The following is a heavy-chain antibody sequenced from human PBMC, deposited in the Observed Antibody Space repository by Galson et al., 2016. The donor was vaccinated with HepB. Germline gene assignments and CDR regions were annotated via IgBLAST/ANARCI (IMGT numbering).Heavy chain of an antibody. J-gene: IGHJ6*02. Sequence: SLRLSCAASGFIFSDHYMDWVRQAPGKGLEWIGRSRNKANSYSTEYAASVKGRFTISRDDSKNSLYLQMNSLKIDDADVYYCTRWGASSKYAMDVWGQGTTVTVSS. D-gene: IGHD2-2*01. CDR3: TRWGASSKYAMDV. CDR1: GFIFSDHY. V-gene: IGHV3-72*01. CDR2: SRNKANSYST.